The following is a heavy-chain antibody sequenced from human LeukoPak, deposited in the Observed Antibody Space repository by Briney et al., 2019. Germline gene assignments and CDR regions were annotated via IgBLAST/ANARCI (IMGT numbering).Heavy chain of an antibody. V-gene: IGHV6-1*01. CDR2: TYYRSRWSY. Sequence: SQTLSLTCAISGDSVSSNSAAWNWIRQSPSRGLEWLGRTYYRSRWSYNYAVSVKSRIIINPDTSRNQFSLQLNSVTPEDTAVYYCARHDGSGSYYRAFDIWGQGTMVTVSS. D-gene: IGHD3-10*01. J-gene: IGHJ3*02. CDR1: GDSVSSNSAA. CDR3: ARHDGSGSYYRAFDI.